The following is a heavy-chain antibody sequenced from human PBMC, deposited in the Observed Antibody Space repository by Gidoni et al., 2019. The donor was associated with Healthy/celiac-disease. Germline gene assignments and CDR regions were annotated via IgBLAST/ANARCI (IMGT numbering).Heavy chain of an antibody. CDR1: GFTFSSYA. D-gene: IGHD6-6*01. CDR2: ISGSGGST. CDR3: AKVLGDSSSSRLYYYGMDV. J-gene: IGHJ6*02. Sequence: EVQLLESGGGLVQPGGSLRLSCAASGFTFSSYAMSWVRQAPGKGLEWVSAISGSGGSTYYADSVKGRFTISRDNSKITLYLQMNSLRAEDTAVYYCAKVLGDSSSSRLYYYGMDVWGQGTTVTVSS. V-gene: IGHV3-23*01.